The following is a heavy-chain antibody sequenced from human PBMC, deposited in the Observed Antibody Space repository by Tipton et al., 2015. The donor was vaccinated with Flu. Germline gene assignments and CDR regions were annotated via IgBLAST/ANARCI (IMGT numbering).Heavy chain of an antibody. D-gene: IGHD6-19*01. CDR1: ITFSSYA. V-gene: IGHV4-39*07. CDR2: IYSSGST. CDR3: AREKDSSGSEYFQH. J-gene: IGHJ1*01. Sequence: ITFSSYAMSWVRQPPGKGLEWIGCIYSSGSTYYNPSLKSRVTISLDTSKNQFSLKLSSVTAADTAVYYCAREKDSSGSEYFQHWGQGTLVTVSS.